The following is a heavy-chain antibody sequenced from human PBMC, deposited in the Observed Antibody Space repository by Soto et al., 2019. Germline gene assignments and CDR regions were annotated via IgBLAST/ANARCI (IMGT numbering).Heavy chain of an antibody. J-gene: IGHJ4*02. V-gene: IGHV1-18*01. CDR3: ARADYDYIWGTYHYTYFDY. D-gene: IGHD3-16*02. CDR1: GYTFTTYG. Sequence: ASVKVSCKASGYTFTTYGLNWVRQAPGQGLEWMGWISAYNGDTNYAQKFQGRVTMTTDTSTSTAYMELRSLRYDDTAVYYCARADYDYIWGTYHYTYFDYCGQGTPVTVSS. CDR2: ISAYNGDT.